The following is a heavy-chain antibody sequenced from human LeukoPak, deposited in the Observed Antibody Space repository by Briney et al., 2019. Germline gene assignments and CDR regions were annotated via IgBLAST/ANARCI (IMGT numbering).Heavy chain of an antibody. CDR2: INHSGST. Sequence: PSETLSLTCAVYGGSFSGYYWSWIRQPPGKGLEWIGEINHSGSTNYNPSLKSRVTISVDTSKNQFSLKLSSVTAADTAVYYCARVLIQLWSQSEVNFDYWGQGTLVTVSS. CDR1: GGSFSGYY. CDR3: ARVLIQLWSQSEVNFDY. V-gene: IGHV4-34*01. D-gene: IGHD5-18*01. J-gene: IGHJ4*02.